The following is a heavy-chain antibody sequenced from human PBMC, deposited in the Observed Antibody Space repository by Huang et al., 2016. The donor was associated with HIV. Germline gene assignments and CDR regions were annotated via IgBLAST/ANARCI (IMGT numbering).Heavy chain of an antibody. J-gene: IGHJ5*02. CDR3: ARDGRGPRVTVTGTSWFDP. CDR1: SGCFSGNY. CDR2: INQSGST. Sequence: QVQLQQWGAGLLKSSETLSLTCAVYSGCFSGNYWTWIPQPPGKGLGWIGEINQSGSTNYHPSLKSRVTISVDTSKKQFSLKLNSVTAADTAVYYCARDGRGPRVTVTGTSWFDPWGQGTLVTVSS. D-gene: IGHD6-19*01. V-gene: IGHV4-34*01.